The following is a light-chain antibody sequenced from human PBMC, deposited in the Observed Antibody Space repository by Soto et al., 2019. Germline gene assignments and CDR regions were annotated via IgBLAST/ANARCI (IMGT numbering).Light chain of an antibody. CDR2: GAS. J-gene: IGKJ5*01. CDR1: QSVSGN. CDR3: QHYGTSPGT. Sequence: EIEMTQSPATLSVSAGERATLSCRASQSVSGNLAWYQQQPGQAPRLLMFGASNRATGIPDRFSGSGSGTDFTLTISRLEPEDFAVYYCQHYGTSPGTFGQGTRLE. V-gene: IGKV3-20*01.